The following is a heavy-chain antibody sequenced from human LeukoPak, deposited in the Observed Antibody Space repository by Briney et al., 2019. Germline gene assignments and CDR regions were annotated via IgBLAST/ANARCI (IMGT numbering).Heavy chain of an antibody. D-gene: IGHD4-17*01. CDR1: GGSISSHY. V-gene: IGHV4-59*11. J-gene: IGHJ4*02. CDR2: IHDRGGT. CDR3: ARGALDYGYYFDY. Sequence: KASETLSLTCTVSGGSISSHYCSWIRQPPGKGLEWIGSIHDRGGTNYNPSLKSRVTMSLDMSKNQFALKLSYVTAADTAVYYCARGALDYGYYFDYWGQGTLVTVSS.